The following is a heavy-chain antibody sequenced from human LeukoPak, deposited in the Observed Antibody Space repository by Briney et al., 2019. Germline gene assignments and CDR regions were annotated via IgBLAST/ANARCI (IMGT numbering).Heavy chain of an antibody. CDR3: ASRPDQHLLYYFDY. D-gene: IGHD2-15*01. J-gene: IGHJ4*02. Sequence: ASVKVSCKASGYTFTGYYMHWVRQAPGQGLEWMGWINPNSGGTKYAQKFQGRVTMTSDASITTAYMELSSLRSDDTAVYYCASRPDQHLLYYFDYWGQGALVTVSS. CDR1: GYTFTGYY. V-gene: IGHV1-2*02. CDR2: INPNSGGT.